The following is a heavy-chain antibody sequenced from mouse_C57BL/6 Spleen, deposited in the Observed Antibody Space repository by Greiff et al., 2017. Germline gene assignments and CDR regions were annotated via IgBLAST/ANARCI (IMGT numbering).Heavy chain of an antibody. J-gene: IGHJ4*01. CDR3: ARRGNYEGYYAMDY. Sequence: QVQLQQSGAELVKPGASVKISCKASGYTFPDYYINWVKQRPGQGLAWIGKIGPGSGSTYYNEKFKGKATLTADKSSSTAYMQLSSLTSEDSAVYFCARRGNYEGYYAMDYWGQGTSVTVSS. CDR1: GYTFPDYY. D-gene: IGHD2-1*01. V-gene: IGHV1-77*01. CDR2: IGPGSGST.